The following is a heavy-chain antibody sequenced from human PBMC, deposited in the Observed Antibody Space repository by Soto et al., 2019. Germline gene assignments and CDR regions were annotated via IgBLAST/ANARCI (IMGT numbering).Heavy chain of an antibody. V-gene: IGHV3-53*04. CDR1: GFTVSSNY. D-gene: IGHD6-19*01. CDR2: IYSGGST. CDR3: ARDLWFRSGSTGGYWFDP. J-gene: IGHJ5*02. Sequence: EVQLVESGGGLVQPGGSLRLSCAASGFTVSSNYMSWVRQAPGKGLEWVSVIYSGGSTYYADSVKGRFTISRHNSKNTLYLQMNSLRAEDTAVYYCARDLWFRSGSTGGYWFDPWGQGTLVTVSS.